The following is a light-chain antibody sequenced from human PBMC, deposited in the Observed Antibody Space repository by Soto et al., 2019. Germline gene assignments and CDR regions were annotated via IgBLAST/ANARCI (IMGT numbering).Light chain of an antibody. Sequence: QSALTQPPSASGSPGQSVTISCTGTSSDVGGYNYVSWYQQHPGKAPKLMIYEVSKRPSGVPDRFSGSKSGNTASLTVSGLQAEDEADYYCSSYADSNNYVFGTGTKSPS. CDR1: SSDVGGYNY. CDR3: SSYADSNNYV. J-gene: IGLJ1*01. CDR2: EVS. V-gene: IGLV2-8*01.